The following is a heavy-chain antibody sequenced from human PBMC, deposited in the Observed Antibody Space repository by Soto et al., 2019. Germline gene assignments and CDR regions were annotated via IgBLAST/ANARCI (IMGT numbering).Heavy chain of an antibody. CDR2: IIPIFGTA. V-gene: IGHV1-69*01. Sequence: QVQLVQSGAEVKKPGSSVKVSCKASGGTFSSSAISWVRQAPGQGLEWMGVIIPIFGTANYAQKFQGRVQITAAASTTSAQMELSSLRSEDTAVYYCASPPFTLGACSPFDYWGQGTMVTVSS. D-gene: IGHD2-21*01. CDR1: GGTFSSSA. J-gene: IGHJ4*02. CDR3: ASPPFTLGACSPFDY.